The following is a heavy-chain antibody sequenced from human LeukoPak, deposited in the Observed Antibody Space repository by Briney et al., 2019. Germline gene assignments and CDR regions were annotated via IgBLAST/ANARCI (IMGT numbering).Heavy chain of an antibody. V-gene: IGHV4-59*01. CDR3: ARTYSTSLVFDY. D-gene: IGHD6-6*01. CDR2: FSYSGST. CDR1: GGSISTYY. J-gene: IGHJ4*02. Sequence: SETLSLTCTVSGGSISTYYWNWIRQPPGKGLEWIGYFSYSGSTNHNPSLKGRVTISGDTSKSQFSLKLSSVTAADTAFYCARTYSTSLVFDYWGQGILVTVSS.